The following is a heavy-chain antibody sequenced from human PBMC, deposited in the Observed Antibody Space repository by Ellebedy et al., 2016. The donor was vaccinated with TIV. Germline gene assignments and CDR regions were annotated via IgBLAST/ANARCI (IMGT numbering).Heavy chain of an antibody. CDR2: IHYSGTA. J-gene: IGHJ4*02. V-gene: IGHV4-31*03. CDR1: GGSISSGGHY. Sequence: LRLSXTVAGGSISSGGHYWSWIRQLPGKGLEWIGNIHYSGTAYYNTSLKSRITISLDTSKNQFSLNLSSVTAADTAVYYCARVPGGYYHFDNWGQGTLVTVSS. CDR3: ARVPGGYYHFDN. D-gene: IGHD3-3*02.